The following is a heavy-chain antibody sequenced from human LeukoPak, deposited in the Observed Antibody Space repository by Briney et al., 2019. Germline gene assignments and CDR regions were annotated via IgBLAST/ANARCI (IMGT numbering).Heavy chain of an antibody. CDR2: ISSSGNTI. Sequence: GGSLRLSCAASGFTFKSYNMQWVRQAPGKGLEWVSYISSSGNTIYYADSVKGRFTISRDNAKKSLYLQMNSLRAEDTAVYYCASHSSSLDYWGQGTLVTVSS. D-gene: IGHD6-6*01. CDR3: ASHSSSLDY. V-gene: IGHV3-48*03. J-gene: IGHJ4*02. CDR1: GFTFKSYN.